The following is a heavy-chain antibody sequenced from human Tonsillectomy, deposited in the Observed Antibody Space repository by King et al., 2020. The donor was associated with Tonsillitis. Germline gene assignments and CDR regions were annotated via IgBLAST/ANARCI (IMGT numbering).Heavy chain of an antibody. V-gene: IGHV4-34*01. Sequence: VQLPQWGAGLLKPSETLSLTCAVYGGSFSGYYWSWIRQLPGKGLEWIGEINHSGSTNYNPSLKSRVTISVDTSKNQFSLKLSSVTAADTAVYYCARGRVVVVPAAIRLFWYFDLWGRGTLVTVSS. D-gene: IGHD2-2*02. J-gene: IGHJ2*01. CDR3: ARGRVVVVPAAIRLFWYFDL. CDR1: GGSFSGYY. CDR2: INHSGST.